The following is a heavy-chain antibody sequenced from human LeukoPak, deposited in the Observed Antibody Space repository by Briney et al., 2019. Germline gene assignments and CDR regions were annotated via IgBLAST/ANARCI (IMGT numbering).Heavy chain of an antibody. D-gene: IGHD6-13*01. V-gene: IGHV4-30-2*06. J-gene: IGHJ4*02. CDR2: IYLSGST. CDR1: GDSISSGGYS. CDR3: ARAPMNSWYHFDS. Sequence: PSETLSLTCAVSGDSISSGGYSWSWIRQSPGKGLEWIGYIYLSGSTYYNPSLKSRVTISMDRSKNQFSLKLNSVTAADTAVYYCARAPMNSWYHFDSWGQGTLVTVSS.